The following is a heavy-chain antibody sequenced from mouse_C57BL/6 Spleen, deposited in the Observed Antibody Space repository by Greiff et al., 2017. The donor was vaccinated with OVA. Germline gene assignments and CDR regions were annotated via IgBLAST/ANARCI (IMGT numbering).Heavy chain of an antibody. CDR1: GFTFSDYG. CDR3: ARQSSGYPYAMDY. CDR2: ISSGSSTI. D-gene: IGHD3-2*02. J-gene: IGHJ4*01. V-gene: IGHV5-17*01. Sequence: EVKLMESGGGLVKPGGSLKLSCAASGFTFSDYGMHWVRQAPEKGLEWVAYISSGSSTIYYADTVKGRFTISRDNAKNTLFLQMTSLRSEDTAMYYCARQSSGYPYAMDYWGQGTSVTVSS.